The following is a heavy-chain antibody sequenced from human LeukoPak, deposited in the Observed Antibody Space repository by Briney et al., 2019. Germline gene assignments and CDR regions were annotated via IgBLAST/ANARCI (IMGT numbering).Heavy chain of an antibody. V-gene: IGHV4-30-4*01. CDR1: GGSISSGDYY. CDR3: ARVRGRITIFGVADTMFDY. J-gene: IGHJ4*02. D-gene: IGHD3-3*01. Sequence: SETLSLTCTVSGGSISSGDYYWSWIRQLPGKGLEWIGYIYYSGSTYYNPSLKSRVTISVDTSKNQFSLKLSSVTAADTAVYYCARVRGRITIFGVADTMFDYWGQGTLVTVSS. CDR2: IYYSGST.